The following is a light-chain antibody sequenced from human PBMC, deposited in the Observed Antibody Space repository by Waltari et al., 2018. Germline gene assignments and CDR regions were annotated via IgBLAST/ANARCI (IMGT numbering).Light chain of an antibody. V-gene: IGLV3-1*01. CDR1: KLGAKY. CDR3: QAWDSSLVV. CDR2: QDS. Sequence: SYELTQPPSVSVSPGQTASITCSGDKLGAKYACWYQQKPGQSPVLGIYQDSKRPSGSPERFSGSNSGNTATLTISGTQAMDEADYYCQAWDSSLVVFGGGTKLTVL. J-gene: IGLJ2*01.